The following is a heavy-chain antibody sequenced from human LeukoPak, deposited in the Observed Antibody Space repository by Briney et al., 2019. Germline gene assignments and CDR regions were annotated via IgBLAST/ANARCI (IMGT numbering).Heavy chain of an antibody. CDR2: INWNGGST. CDR1: GFTFDDYG. CDR3: ARDELPATPGTNWAIYYYYYMDV. V-gene: IGHV3-20*04. Sequence: PGGSLRLSCAASGFTFDDYGMNWVRQAPGKGLEWVSAINWNGGSTGYADSVKGRFTISRDNAKNSLYLQMNSLRAEDTALYYCARDELPATPGTNWAIYYYYYMDVGGKRTTVTVSS. J-gene: IGHJ6*03. D-gene: IGHD7-27*01.